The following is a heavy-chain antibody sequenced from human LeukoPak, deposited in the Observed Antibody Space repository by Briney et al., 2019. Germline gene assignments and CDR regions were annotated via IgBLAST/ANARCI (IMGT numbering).Heavy chain of an antibody. CDR3: AREEGGNPVADFDY. J-gene: IGHJ4*02. CDR2: VYYSGTA. Sequence: SETLSLTCTVSGGSMRSYYWSWIRQPPGKGLELIGNVYYSGTANYNPSLESRVTILVDTSKNQFSLNLSSVTAADTAVYYCAREEGGNPVADFDYWGQGSLITVSS. CDR1: GGSMRSYY. V-gene: IGHV4-59*12. D-gene: IGHD6-19*01.